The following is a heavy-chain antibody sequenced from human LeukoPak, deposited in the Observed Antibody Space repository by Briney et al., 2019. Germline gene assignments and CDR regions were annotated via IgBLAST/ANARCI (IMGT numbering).Heavy chain of an antibody. J-gene: IGHJ4*02. CDR2: ISNNGLRT. CDR3: VKDMSGRYAFDY. CDR1: GFTFSSNG. D-gene: IGHD3-16*01. V-gene: IGHV3-64D*06. Sequence: GGSLRLSCSASGFTFSSNGMHLVRQAPGKGLEYVSGISNNGLRTYYADSVKGRFTISRDNSKNTLYLQMSSLTGEDTAVYYCVKDMSGRYAFDYWGQGTLVTVSS.